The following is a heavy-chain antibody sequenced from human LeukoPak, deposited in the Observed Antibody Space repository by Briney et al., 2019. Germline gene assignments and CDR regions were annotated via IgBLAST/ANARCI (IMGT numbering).Heavy chain of an antibody. J-gene: IGHJ3*02. CDR2: ISSSGSTI. V-gene: IGHV3-48*04. CDR1: GFTFSSYS. Sequence: PGGSLRLSCAASGFTFSSYSMNWVRQAPGKGLEWVSYISSSGSTIYYADSVKGRFTISRDNAKNSLYLQMNSLRAEDTAVYYCAREIDAFDIWGQGTMVTVSS. CDR3: AREIDAFDI.